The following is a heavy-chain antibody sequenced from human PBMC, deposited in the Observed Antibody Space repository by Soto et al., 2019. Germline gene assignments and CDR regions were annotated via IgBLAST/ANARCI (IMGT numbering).Heavy chain of an antibody. D-gene: IGHD3-22*01. CDR3: ARGKDYYDNSGYHDSYYFDY. Sequence: QVRLVQSGAEVKKPGASVKVSCKASGYTFTSYAMHWVRQAPGQRLEWMGWINAGNGNTKYSQKFQGRVTITRDTSASTAYMELSSLRSEDTAVYYCARGKDYYDNSGYHDSYYFDYWGQGTLVTVSS. J-gene: IGHJ4*02. CDR2: INAGNGNT. CDR1: GYTFTSYA. V-gene: IGHV1-3*01.